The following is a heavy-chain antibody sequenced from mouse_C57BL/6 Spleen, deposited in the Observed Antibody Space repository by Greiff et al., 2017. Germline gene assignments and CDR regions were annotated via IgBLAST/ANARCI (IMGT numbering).Heavy chain of an antibody. J-gene: IGHJ4*01. D-gene: IGHD1-1*01. CDR3: ARRHYGSSHYYAMDY. Sequence: VQLQQSGAELVKPGASVKLSCKASGYTFTSYWMQWVKQRPGQGLEWIGEIDPTDSYTTYNQKFKGKATLTVDTSSSTAYMQLSSLTSEDSAVYYCARRHYGSSHYYAMDYWGQGTSVTVSS. CDR1: GYTFTSYW. CDR2: IDPTDSYT. V-gene: IGHV1-50*01.